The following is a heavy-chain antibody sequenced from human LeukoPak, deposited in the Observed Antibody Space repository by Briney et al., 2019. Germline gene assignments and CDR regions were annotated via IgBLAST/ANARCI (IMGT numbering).Heavy chain of an antibody. D-gene: IGHD3-22*01. CDR3: ATVKDSSGYYYRSADYYYYGMDV. CDR1: GYTLTELS. Sequence: ASVKVSCKVSGYTLTELSMHWVRQAPGKGLEWMGGFDPEDGETIYAQKFQGRVTMTEDTSTDTAYMELSSLRSGDTAVYYCATVKDSSGYYYRSADYYYYGMDVWGQGTTVTVSS. CDR2: FDPEDGET. V-gene: IGHV1-24*01. J-gene: IGHJ6*02.